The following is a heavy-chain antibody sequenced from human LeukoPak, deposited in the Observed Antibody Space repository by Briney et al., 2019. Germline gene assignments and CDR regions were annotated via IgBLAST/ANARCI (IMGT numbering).Heavy chain of an antibody. V-gene: IGHV1-18*01. CDR2: ISAYNGNT. J-gene: IGHJ5*02. CDR1: GYTFTSYG. D-gene: IGHD3-10*01. Sequence: GASVKVSCKASGYTFTSYGISWVRQAPGQGPEWMGWISAYNGNTNYAQKLQGRVTMTTDTSTSTAYMELRSLRSDDTAVYYCARHVLLWFGEATRFDPWGQGTLVTVSS. CDR3: ARHVLLWFGEATRFDP.